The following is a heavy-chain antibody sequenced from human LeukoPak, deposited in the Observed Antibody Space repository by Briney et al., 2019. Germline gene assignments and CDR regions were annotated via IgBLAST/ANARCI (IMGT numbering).Heavy chain of an antibody. D-gene: IGHD3/OR15-3a*01. CDR2: INSGGTT. CDR1: GFIVSSTY. Sequence: GGSLRLSCAASGFIVSSTYMNWVRQAPGKGLEWISVINSGGTTYYADSVKGRFTISRDDSKNMLFLQMNSLRAEDTAVYYCAKMDSDYYIDFWGQGTLVTVSS. J-gene: IGHJ4*02. CDR3: AKMDSDYYIDF. V-gene: IGHV3-53*01.